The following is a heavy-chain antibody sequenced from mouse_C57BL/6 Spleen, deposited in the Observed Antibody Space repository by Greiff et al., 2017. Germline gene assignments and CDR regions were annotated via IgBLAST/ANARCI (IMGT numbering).Heavy chain of an antibody. V-gene: IGHV1-59*01. J-gene: IGHJ2*01. CDR1: GYTFTRYC. CDR3: ARRGAESNYDY. Sequence: QVQLQQPGAELVRPGTSVKLSCKASGYTFTRYCMHWVKPRPGQGLEWIGVIDPADSYTNYTQKFKGKATLTVDTSSSTAYMQLSSLTSEDSAVYYCARRGAESNYDYWGQGTTLTVAS. D-gene: IGHD2-5*01. CDR2: IDPADSYT.